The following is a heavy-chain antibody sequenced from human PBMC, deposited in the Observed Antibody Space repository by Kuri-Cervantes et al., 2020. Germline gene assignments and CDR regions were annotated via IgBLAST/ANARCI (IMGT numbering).Heavy chain of an antibody. CDR1: GFTFSSYS. CDR3: ANDLPLAFMKWLLVSGPDAFDI. V-gene: IGHV3-48*04. Sequence: GGSLRLSCAASGFTFSSYSMNWVRQAPGKGLEWVSYISSSRSTIYYADSVKGRFTISRDNAKNSLYLQMNSLRAEDTAVYYCANDLPLAFMKWLLVSGPDAFDIWGQGTMVTVSS. CDR2: ISSSRSTI. D-gene: IGHD5-12*01. J-gene: IGHJ3*02.